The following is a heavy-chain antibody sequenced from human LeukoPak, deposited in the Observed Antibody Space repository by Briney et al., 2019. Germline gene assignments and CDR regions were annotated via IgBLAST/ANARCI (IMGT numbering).Heavy chain of an antibody. CDR1: GGSISSGDYY. J-gene: IGHJ4*02. Sequence: ASETLSLTCTVSGGSISSGDYYWSWIRQPPGKGLEWIGYIYYSGSTYYNPSLKSRVTISVDTSKNQFSLKLSSVTAADTAVYYCARDDGGYSFGYWGQGTLVTVSS. CDR3: ARDDGGYSFGY. V-gene: IGHV4-30-4*01. D-gene: IGHD5-18*01. CDR2: IYYSGST.